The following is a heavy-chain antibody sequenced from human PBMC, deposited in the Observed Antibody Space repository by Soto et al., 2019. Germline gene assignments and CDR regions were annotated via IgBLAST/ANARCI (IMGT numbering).Heavy chain of an antibody. D-gene: IGHD1-26*01. CDR1: GFTFSSYG. CDR2: IWYDGSNK. V-gene: IGHV3-33*01. CDR3: ARAGVGATGDAFDI. Sequence: QVQLVESGGGVVQPGRSLRLSCAASGFTFSSYGMHWVRQAPGKGLEWVAVIWYDGSNKYYADSVKGRFTISRDNSKNMLYLQMNSLRAEDTAVYYCARAGVGATGDAFDIWGQGTMVTVSS. J-gene: IGHJ3*02.